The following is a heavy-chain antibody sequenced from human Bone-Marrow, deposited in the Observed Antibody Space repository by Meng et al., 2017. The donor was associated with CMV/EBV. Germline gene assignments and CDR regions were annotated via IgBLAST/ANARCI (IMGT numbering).Heavy chain of an antibody. CDR1: GFTVSSNY. Sequence: AAAGFTVSSNYMSWVRQAPGKGLEWVSVIYSGGSTYYADSVKGRFTISRDNSKNTLYLQMNSLRAEDTALYYCARDLTGYSSSWYAYWGQGTLVTVSS. V-gene: IGHV3-53*01. J-gene: IGHJ4*02. CDR2: IYSGGST. D-gene: IGHD6-13*01. CDR3: ARDLTGYSSSWYAY.